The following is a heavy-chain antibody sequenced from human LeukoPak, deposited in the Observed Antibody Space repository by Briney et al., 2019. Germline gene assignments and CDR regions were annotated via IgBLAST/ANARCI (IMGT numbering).Heavy chain of an antibody. J-gene: IGHJ4*02. CDR1: GYSISSGYY. D-gene: IGHD1-26*01. CDR3: ARESSGSYFFDY. V-gene: IGHV4-38-2*02. CDR2: IYHSGST. Sequence: SETLSLTCTVSGYSISSGYYWGWIRQPPGKGLEWIGSIYHSGSTYYNPSLKSRVTISVDTSKNQFSLKLSSVTAADTAVYYCARESSGSYFFDYWGQGTLVTVSS.